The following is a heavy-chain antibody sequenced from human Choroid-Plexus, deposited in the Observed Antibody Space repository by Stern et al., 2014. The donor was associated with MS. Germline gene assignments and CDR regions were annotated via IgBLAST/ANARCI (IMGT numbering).Heavy chain of an antibody. V-gene: IGHV1-2*02. CDR1: GYIFTGYY. Sequence: QVQLVQSGAAVKKPGASVKVSCKTSGYIFTGYYIHWVRQAPGPGLEWMAWINPNTGGPKYAQKFQGRVPMSRDTSISTAYVELSSLTSDDTAVYYCARDQRGITIFGVVTDYYYLGMDVWGQGTTVTVSS. D-gene: IGHD3-3*01. J-gene: IGHJ6*02. CDR2: INPNTGGP. CDR3: ARDQRGITIFGVVTDYYYLGMDV.